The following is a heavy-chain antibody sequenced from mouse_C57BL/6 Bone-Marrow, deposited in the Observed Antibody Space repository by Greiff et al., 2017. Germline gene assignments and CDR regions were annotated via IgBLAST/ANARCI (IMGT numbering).Heavy chain of an antibody. CDR1: GYSITSDY. CDR2: ISYSGST. V-gene: IGHV3-8*01. J-gene: IGHJ2*01. D-gene: IGHD4-1*01. Sequence: EVQRVESGPGLAKPSQTLSLSCSVTGYSITSDYWNWIRKFPGNKLEYMGYISYSGSTYYNPSLKSRISMTRDTSKTQYYLQLNSVTTEDTATYYCARSPLTGCDYWGQGTTLTVSS. CDR3: ARSPLTGCDY.